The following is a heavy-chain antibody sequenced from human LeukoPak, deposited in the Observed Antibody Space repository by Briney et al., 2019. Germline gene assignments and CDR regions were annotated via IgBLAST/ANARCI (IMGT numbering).Heavy chain of an antibody. V-gene: IGHV4-39*01. Sequence: PSETLSLTCTVSGDSITTSSNYWGWIRQPPGKGLEWIGSVYRSGSSYYNPSLNNRVSISVDTSKNQFTLNLTSVTAADTAVYYCARRGTSGWAYYFDFWGQGSLLTVSS. CDR2: VYRSGSS. CDR3: ARRGTSGWAYYFDF. J-gene: IGHJ4*02. CDR1: GDSITTSSNY. D-gene: IGHD6-19*01.